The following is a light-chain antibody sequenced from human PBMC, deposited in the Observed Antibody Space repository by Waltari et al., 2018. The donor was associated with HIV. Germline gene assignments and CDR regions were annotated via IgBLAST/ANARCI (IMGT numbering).Light chain of an antibody. Sequence: SYELTQPPSVSVSLGQMARVTCNGEALPKKTAYWYQQRPGHFPGLVIYKDTEMTSGIPERFSGSSSGRMVTLTISGVQGEEGADYYWYSADNNSTVGVVGGGTRLTVL. V-gene: IGLV3-16*01. J-gene: IGLJ3*02. CDR3: YSADNNSTVGV. CDR1: ALPKKT. CDR2: KDT.